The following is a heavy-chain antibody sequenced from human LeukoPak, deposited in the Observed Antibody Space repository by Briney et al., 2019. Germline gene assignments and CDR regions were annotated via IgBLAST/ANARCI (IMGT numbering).Heavy chain of an antibody. J-gene: IGHJ4*02. CDR1: GFTVSNYV. Sequence: PGASLRLSCAAPGFTVSNYVKSWVRQAPRKGLKWASGISGSGGSTFYAVSLKVRFTISRDNSKHSLYLEMHSLRAEDTALFYCATSGDQVTVTKLDYWGQGTLVSVSS. CDR3: ATSGDQVTVTKLDY. D-gene: IGHD4-17*01. V-gene: IGHV3-23*01. CDR2: ISGSGGST.